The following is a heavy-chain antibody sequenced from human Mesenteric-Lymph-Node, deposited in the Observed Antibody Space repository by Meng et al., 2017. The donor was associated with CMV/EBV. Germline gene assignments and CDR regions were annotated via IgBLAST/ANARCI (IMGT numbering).Heavy chain of an antibody. J-gene: IGHJ4*02. CDR3: ARGHCSSTSCAFDY. D-gene: IGHD2-2*01. Sequence: GESLKISCAASGFTFDDYGMSWVRQAPGKGLEWVSGINWNGDRTGYADSVKGRFTISRDNAKNSLYLQMISLRAEDTALYYCARGHCSSTSCAFDYWGQGTLVTVS. CDR2: INWNGDRT. V-gene: IGHV3-20*04. CDR1: GFTFDDYG.